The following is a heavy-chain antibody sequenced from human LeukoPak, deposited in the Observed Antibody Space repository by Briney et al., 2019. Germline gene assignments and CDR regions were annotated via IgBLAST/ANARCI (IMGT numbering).Heavy chain of an antibody. CDR2: INHSGST. J-gene: IGHJ3*02. CDR1: GGSFSGYY. Sequence: SETLSLTCAVYGGSFSGYYWSWIRQPPGKGLEWIGEINHSGSTNYNPSLKSLVTISVDKSKNQFSLKLSSVTAADTAVYYCARDVRVKSYSSGSGSSRRHAFDIWGQGTKVTVAS. D-gene: IGHD3-10*01. CDR3: ARDVRVKSYSSGSGSSRRHAFDI. V-gene: IGHV4-34*01.